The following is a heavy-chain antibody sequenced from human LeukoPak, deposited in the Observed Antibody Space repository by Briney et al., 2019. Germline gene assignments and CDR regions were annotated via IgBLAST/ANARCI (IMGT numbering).Heavy chain of an antibody. V-gene: IGHV3-21*01. D-gene: IGHD5-18*01. CDR3: ARDQYFKRGYSYGTPLDY. J-gene: IGHJ4*02. CDR2: ISSSSSYI. CDR1: GFTFSSYS. Sequence: PGGSLRLSCAASGFTFSSYSMNWVRQAPGKGLEWVSSISSSSSYIYYADSVKGRFTISRDNAKNTLYLQMNSLRAEDTAVYYCARDQYFKRGYSYGTPLDYWGQGTLVTVSS.